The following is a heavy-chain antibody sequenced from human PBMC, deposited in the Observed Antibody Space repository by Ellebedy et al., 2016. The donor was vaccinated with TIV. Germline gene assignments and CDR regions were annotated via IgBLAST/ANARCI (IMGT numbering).Heavy chain of an antibody. J-gene: IGHJ4*02. CDR1: GFTFSSYA. Sequence: PGGSLRLSCAASGFTFSSYAMSWVRQAPGKGLEWVSASSGSGGSTYYADSVKGRFTISRDNSKNTLYLQMNSLRAEDTAVYYCAKSTGVSSNYFDYWGQGTLVTVFS. CDR3: AKSTGVSSNYFDY. V-gene: IGHV3-23*01. D-gene: IGHD7-27*01. CDR2: SSGSGGST.